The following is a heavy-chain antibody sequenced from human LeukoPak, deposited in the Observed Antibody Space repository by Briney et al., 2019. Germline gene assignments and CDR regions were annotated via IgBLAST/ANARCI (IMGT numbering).Heavy chain of an antibody. CDR3: ASEYNWNDPAYYYYTDV. CDR1: GYTFIDYC. V-gene: IGHV1-2*06. D-gene: IGHD1-20*01. Sequence: GASMKVSCKASGYTFIDYCIHWVRQAPGQGLEWMGRINPNSGGTNYAQKFQGRVTMTGDTSISTAYMELSRLRSDDTAVYYCASEYNWNDPAYYYYTDVWGKGTTVTVSS. J-gene: IGHJ6*03. CDR2: INPNSGGT.